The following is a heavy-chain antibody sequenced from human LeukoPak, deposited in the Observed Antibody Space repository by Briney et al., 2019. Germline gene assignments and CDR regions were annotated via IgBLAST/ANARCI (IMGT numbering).Heavy chain of an antibody. CDR2: IIPIFGTA. CDR3: ARVDCSSSTGWYFDL. D-gene: IGHD6-13*01. J-gene: IGHJ2*01. V-gene: IGHV1-69*05. CDR1: GGTFSSYA. Sequence: SVKVSCKASGGTFSSYAISWVRQAPGQGLEWMGGIIPIFGTANYAQKFQGRVTITTDESTSTAYMELSSLRSEDTALYYCARVDCSSSTGWYFDLWGRGTLVTVSS.